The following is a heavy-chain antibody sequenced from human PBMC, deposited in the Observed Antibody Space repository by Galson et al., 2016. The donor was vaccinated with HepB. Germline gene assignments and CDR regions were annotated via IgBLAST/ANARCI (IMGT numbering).Heavy chain of an antibody. CDR3: AHRSGGAYYYDGRGYPHYFDS. V-gene: IGHV2-5*02. J-gene: IGHJ4*02. D-gene: IGHD3-22*01. CDR2: IYWDDDK. Sequence: PALANPTQTLTLTCTFSGFPLSTSGVAVGWIRQPPGKALEWLALIYWDDDKRYSPHLKTRLTITKDTSKNQVVLRMTNMDPVDTATYYCAHRSGGAYYYDGRGYPHYFDSWGLGTLVTVSS. CDR1: GFPLSTSGVA.